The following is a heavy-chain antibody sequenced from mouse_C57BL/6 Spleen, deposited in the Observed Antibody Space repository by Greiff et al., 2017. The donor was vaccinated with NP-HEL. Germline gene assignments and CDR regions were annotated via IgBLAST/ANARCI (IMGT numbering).Heavy chain of an antibody. CDR1: GYTFTSYW. Sequence: QVQLQQPGAELVRPGSSVKLSCKASGYTFTSYWMHWVKQRPIQGLEWIGNIDPSDSETHYNQKFKDKATLTVDKSSSTAYMQLSSLTSEDSAVYYCARGRGGYYYAMDYWGQGTSVTVSS. CDR3: ARGRGGYYYAMDY. V-gene: IGHV1-52*01. J-gene: IGHJ4*01. CDR2: IDPSDSET.